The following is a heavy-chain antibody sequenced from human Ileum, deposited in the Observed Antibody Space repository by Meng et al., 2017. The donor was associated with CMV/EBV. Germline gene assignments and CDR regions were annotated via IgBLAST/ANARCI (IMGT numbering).Heavy chain of an antibody. CDR2: IYRDGTT. CDR3: ARGTPNFGFDY. Sequence: QVQLQESGPRLVKPSGTLSLTCAVSGDSNSINNWWSWVRLSPGEGLEWIGDIYRDGTTNYNPSLKSRVTMSVDKSKNQFSLRLNSLTAADTAVYYCARGTPNFGFDYWGQGTLVTVSS. CDR1: GDSNSINNW. J-gene: IGHJ4*02. V-gene: IGHV4-4*02. D-gene: IGHD1-1*01.